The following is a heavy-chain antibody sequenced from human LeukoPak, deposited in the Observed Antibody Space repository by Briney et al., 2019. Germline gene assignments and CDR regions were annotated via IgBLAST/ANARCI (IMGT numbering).Heavy chain of an antibody. Sequence: SETLSLTCTVSGGSISSSSYYWGWIRQPPGKGLEWIGSIYYSGSTYYNPSLKSRVTISVDTSKNQFSLKLSSVTAADTAVYYCAKDTPLRSTNIWGSYRDPHDAFDIWGRGTMVTVSS. J-gene: IGHJ3*02. D-gene: IGHD3-16*02. V-gene: IGHV4-39*02. CDR1: GGSISSSSYY. CDR3: AKDTPLRSTNIWGSYRDPHDAFDI. CDR2: IYYSGST.